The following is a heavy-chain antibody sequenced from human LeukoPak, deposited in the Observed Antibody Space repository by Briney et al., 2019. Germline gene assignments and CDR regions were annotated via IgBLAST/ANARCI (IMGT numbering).Heavy chain of an antibody. CDR2: ISGSGCST. CDR1: GFTFSSYA. V-gene: IGHV3-23*01. Sequence: GGSLRLSCVVSGFTFSSYAMTWVRQAPAKGLEWVLGISGSGCSTFYADSVKGRFTISRDNSKNALYLQMNSLRAEDTAVYYCAKDSATVTSFDYWGQGTRVTVSS. CDR3: AKDSATVTSFDY. J-gene: IGHJ4*02. D-gene: IGHD4-17*01.